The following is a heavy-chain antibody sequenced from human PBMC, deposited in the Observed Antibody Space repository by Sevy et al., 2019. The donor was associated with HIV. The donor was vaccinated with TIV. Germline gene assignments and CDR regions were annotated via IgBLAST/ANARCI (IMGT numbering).Heavy chain of an antibody. CDR3: AGENAWGRGYS. CDR1: GGSITSLY. D-gene: IGHD1-26*01. CDR2: IYYNGHI. V-gene: IGHV4-59*08. Sequence: SETLSLSTVSGGSITSLYWNWIRQPPGKGLEWIANIYYNGHINYNPSLKSRVTLSLDTSKNQFSLRLSSVTAADTAMYYCAGENAWGRGYSWGQGTLVTVSS. J-gene: IGHJ4*02.